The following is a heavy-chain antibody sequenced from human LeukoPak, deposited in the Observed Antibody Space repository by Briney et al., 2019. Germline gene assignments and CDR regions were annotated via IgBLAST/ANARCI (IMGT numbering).Heavy chain of an antibody. Sequence: ASVKVSCKASGYTFTNYYMHWVRQATGQGLEWMGWINPNSGGTNYAQKFQGRVTMTRDTSISTAYMELSRLRSDDTAVYYCARKDFAEWLLWDYWGQGTLVTVSS. CDR1: GYTFTNYY. CDR3: ARKDFAEWLLWDY. J-gene: IGHJ4*02. D-gene: IGHD3-3*01. CDR2: INPNSGGT. V-gene: IGHV1-2*02.